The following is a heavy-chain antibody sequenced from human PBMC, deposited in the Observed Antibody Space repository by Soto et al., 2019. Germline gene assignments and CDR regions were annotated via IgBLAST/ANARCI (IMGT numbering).Heavy chain of an antibody. CDR3: VRDPSSGYRSFDY. V-gene: IGHV1-8*02. CDR1: GYTFTSYA. CDR2: MNPNTDNT. Sequence: ASVKVSCKASGYTFTSYAMHWVRQAPGQRLEWLGWMNPNTDNTSYAQKFQGRFTVTMDTSTSTVYMELGSLRSEDTAVYYCVRDPSSGYRSFDYWGQGTLVTSPQ. J-gene: IGHJ4*02. D-gene: IGHD3-22*01.